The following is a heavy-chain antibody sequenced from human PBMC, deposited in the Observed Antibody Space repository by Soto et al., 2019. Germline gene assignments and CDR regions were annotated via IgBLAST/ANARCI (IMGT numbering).Heavy chain of an antibody. CDR3: ARVDGSARLTNWFDP. V-gene: IGHV4-59*01. J-gene: IGHJ5*02. CDR2: IYYSGNT. CDR1: GGSIRSSL. D-gene: IGHD3-10*01. Sequence: SETLSLTCTVSGGSIRSSLWSWIRQPPGKGLEWIGYIYYSGNTNYNPSLKSRVTISVDTSKNQFSLKLTSVTAADTAVYYCARVDGSARLTNWFDPWRQGTRGTVGS.